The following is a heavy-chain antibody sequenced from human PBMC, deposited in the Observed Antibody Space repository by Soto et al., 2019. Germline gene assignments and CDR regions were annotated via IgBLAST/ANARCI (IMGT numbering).Heavy chain of an antibody. CDR3: GRWREYSSSSSGFDY. Sequence: GASVKVSCKASGYTFTSYGISWVRQAPGQGLEWMGWMSAYIGNTNYAQNFQGRITLTKDTSTNTAYMELRSLRSDDTAVYYCGRWREYSSSSSGFDYWGQGTLVTVSS. CDR1: GYTFTSYG. CDR2: MSAYIGNT. D-gene: IGHD6-6*01. V-gene: IGHV1-18*01. J-gene: IGHJ4*02.